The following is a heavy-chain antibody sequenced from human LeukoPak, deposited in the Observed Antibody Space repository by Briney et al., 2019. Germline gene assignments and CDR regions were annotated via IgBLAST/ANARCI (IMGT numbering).Heavy chain of an antibody. Sequence: SVKVSCKASGGTFSSYAISWERQAPGQGLEWMGGIIPIFGTANYAQKFQGRATITADESTSTAYMELSSLRSEDTAVYYCARGTQVVGYCSGGSCYSAHYYYYYGMDVWGQGTTVTVSS. CDR3: ARGTQVVGYCSGGSCYSAHYYYYYGMDV. V-gene: IGHV1-69*13. J-gene: IGHJ6*02. D-gene: IGHD2-15*01. CDR2: IIPIFGTA. CDR1: GGTFSSYA.